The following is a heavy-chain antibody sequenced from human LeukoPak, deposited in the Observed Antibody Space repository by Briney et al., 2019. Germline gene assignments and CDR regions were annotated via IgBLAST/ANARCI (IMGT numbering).Heavy chain of an antibody. J-gene: IGHJ5*02. V-gene: IGHV4-59*08. Sequence: SSETLSLTCTVSGGSISSYYWSLIRQPPGKGLVWIGYIYYSGTTNYHPSLKRRATTSVDPSKHQFPLKLSSVTAAATALYYCARHRALWFGEESNRLDPWGQGTLVIVSS. CDR2: IYYSGTT. D-gene: IGHD3-10*01. CDR1: GGSISSYY. CDR3: ARHRALWFGEESNRLDP.